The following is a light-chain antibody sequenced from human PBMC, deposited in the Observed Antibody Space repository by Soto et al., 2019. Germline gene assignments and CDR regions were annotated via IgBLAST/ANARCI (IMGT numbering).Light chain of an antibody. CDR2: ASS. J-gene: IGKJ3*01. CDR1: QSISSY. V-gene: IGKV1-39*01. CDR3: HQSYRTPSFT. Sequence: DIQMTPSPSSLSASVGDRVTITCRASQSISSYLNLYQQKPGKAPKLLIYASSSLQSGVPSRVSCSGSGTDFTLSISSLLPEDFGTYYCHQSYRTPSFTFGPGTQGDIK.